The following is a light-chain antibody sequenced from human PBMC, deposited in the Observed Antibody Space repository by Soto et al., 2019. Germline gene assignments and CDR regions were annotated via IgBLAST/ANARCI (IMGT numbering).Light chain of an antibody. CDR3: QQYHSYSLT. Sequence: DIQMTQSPSTLSASVGDRVTITCRASQSISSWLAWYQQKPGKAPKLLIYKASSLEGGVPSRFSGSGSGTDFTLTISSLLPDDFATYYCQQYHSYSLTFGGGTRWISN. CDR2: KAS. CDR1: QSISSW. V-gene: IGKV1-5*03. J-gene: IGKJ4*01.